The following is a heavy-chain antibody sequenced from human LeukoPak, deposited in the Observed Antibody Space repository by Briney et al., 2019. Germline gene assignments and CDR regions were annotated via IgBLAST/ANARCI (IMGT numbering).Heavy chain of an antibody. CDR1: GYTFTSYY. J-gene: IGHJ5*02. CDR3: AGDRLTMVRGVTPNWFDP. Sequence: GASVKVSCKASGYTFTSYYMHWVRQAPGQGLEWMGVINPSGGSTSYAQKFQGRVTMTRDTSTSTVYMELSSLRSEDTAVYYCAGDRLTMVRGVTPNWFDPWGQGTLVTVSS. D-gene: IGHD3-10*01. CDR2: INPSGGST. V-gene: IGHV1-46*01.